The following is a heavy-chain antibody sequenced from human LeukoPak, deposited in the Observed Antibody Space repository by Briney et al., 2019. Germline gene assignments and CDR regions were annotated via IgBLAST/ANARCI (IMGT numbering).Heavy chain of an antibody. D-gene: IGHD3-3*01. Sequence: GGSLRLSCAASGFTFSSYEMNWVRQAPGKGLEWVSYISSSGSTIYYADSVKGRFTISRDNAKNSLYLQMNSLRAEDTAVYYCAKKGVAQYDFWSGYLGMDVWGQGTTVTVSS. CDR3: AKKGVAQYDFWSGYLGMDV. CDR1: GFTFSSYE. J-gene: IGHJ6*02. CDR2: ISSSGSTI. V-gene: IGHV3-48*03.